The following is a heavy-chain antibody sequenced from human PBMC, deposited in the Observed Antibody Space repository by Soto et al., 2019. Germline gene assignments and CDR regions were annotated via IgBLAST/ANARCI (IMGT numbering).Heavy chain of an antibody. CDR2: IYYTGNM. D-gene: IGHD3-9*01. V-gene: IGHV4-59*12. CDR1: GGSISSYY. Sequence: SETLSLTCSVSGGSISSYYWSWIRQHPGKGLEWIGYIYYTGNMYYKSSLKSRLTFSVDTSKNHFSLKLTSVTAADTAVYYCARGTDTWFFALCGRGTLVTVS. J-gene: IGHJ2*01. CDR3: ARGTDTWFFAL.